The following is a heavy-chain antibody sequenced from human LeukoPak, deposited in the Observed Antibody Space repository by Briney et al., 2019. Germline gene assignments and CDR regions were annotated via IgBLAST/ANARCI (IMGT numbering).Heavy chain of an antibody. CDR3: ARDYSSSWSYYDSSGYPDY. D-gene: IGHD3-22*01. J-gene: IGHJ4*02. CDR2: INPNSGGT. Sequence: GASVKVSCKASGYTFTSYGISWVRQAPGPGLEWMGWINPNSGGTNYAQKFQGRVTMTRDTSISTAYMELSRLRSDDTAVYYCARDYSSSWSYYDSSGYPDYWGQGTLVTVSS. V-gene: IGHV1-2*02. CDR1: GYTFTSYG.